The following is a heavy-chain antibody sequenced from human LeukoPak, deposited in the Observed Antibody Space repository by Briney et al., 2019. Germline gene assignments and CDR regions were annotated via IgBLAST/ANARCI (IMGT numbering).Heavy chain of an antibody. Sequence: GGSLSLSCAASGFTFSSYTMNWVRQAPGKGLEWVAYISDDGRRKYYADSVKGRFTVSRDQTQSTVFLQTNSLRAEDMAVYSCARDRTGDYCIDYWGQGTLVTVSS. CDR3: ARDRTGDYCIDY. J-gene: IGHJ4*02. V-gene: IGHV3-30-3*01. CDR2: ISDDGRRK. CDR1: GFTFSSYT. D-gene: IGHD4-17*01.